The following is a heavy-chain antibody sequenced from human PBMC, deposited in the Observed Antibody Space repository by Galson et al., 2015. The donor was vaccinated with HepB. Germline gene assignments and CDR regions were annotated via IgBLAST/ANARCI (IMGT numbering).Heavy chain of an antibody. J-gene: IGHJ3*02. Sequence: QSGAEVKKPGESLKISCKYSGYTYSNYYIAWVRQVPGKGLEWMGIIYPGDSDTRYSPSFQGQVTISADKSISTAYLQWSSLKASDTAMYYCASGIVVVHDAFDIWGQGTMVTVSS. CDR3: ASGIVVVHDAFDI. CDR2: IYPGDSDT. D-gene: IGHD2-2*01. V-gene: IGHV5-51*01. CDR1: GYTYSNYY.